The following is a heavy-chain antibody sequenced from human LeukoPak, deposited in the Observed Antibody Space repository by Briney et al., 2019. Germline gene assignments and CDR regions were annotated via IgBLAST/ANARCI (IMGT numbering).Heavy chain of an antibody. J-gene: IGHJ4*02. V-gene: IGHV5-51*01. Sequence: GESLKISCKGSGYSFTSYWTGWVRQMPGKGLGGMGIIYPGDSDTRYSPSFQGQVTISADKSISTAYLQWSSLKASDTAMYYCARSTYYYDSSGYYPDYWGQGTLVTVSS. D-gene: IGHD3-22*01. CDR1: GYSFTSYW. CDR2: IYPGDSDT. CDR3: ARSTYYYDSSGYYPDY.